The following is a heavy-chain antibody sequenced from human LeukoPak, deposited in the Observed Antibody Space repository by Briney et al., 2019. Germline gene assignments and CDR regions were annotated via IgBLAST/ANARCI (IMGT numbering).Heavy chain of an antibody. V-gene: IGHV3-30*04. Sequence: PGGSLRLSCAASGFIFSSSAMHWVRPAPGKGLEWVAVISSYADNYYVDSVKGRFTISRDNSKNTLYLQMNSLRPEDTAVYYCARSVIRGVLPYWGQGTLVTVSS. J-gene: IGHJ4*02. CDR1: GFIFSSSA. D-gene: IGHD3-10*01. CDR2: ISSYADN. CDR3: ARSVIRGVLPY.